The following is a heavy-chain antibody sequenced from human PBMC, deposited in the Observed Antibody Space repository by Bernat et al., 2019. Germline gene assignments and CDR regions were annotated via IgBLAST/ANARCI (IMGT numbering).Heavy chain of an antibody. Sequence: QVQLVESGGGVVQPGRSLRLSCAASGFTFSSYGMHWVRQAPGKGLEWVAVISYDGSNKYYADSVKGRFTISRDNSKNTLYLQMNSLGAEDTAGYYCAKDSGYSSSWYFDLWGRGTLVTVSS. CDR3: AKDSGYSSSWYFDL. CDR1: GFTFSSYG. J-gene: IGHJ2*01. CDR2: ISYDGSNK. D-gene: IGHD6-13*01. V-gene: IGHV3-30*18.